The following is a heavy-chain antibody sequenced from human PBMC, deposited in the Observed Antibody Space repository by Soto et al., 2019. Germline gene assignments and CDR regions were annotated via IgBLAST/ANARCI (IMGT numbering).Heavy chain of an antibody. CDR2: ISAYNGNT. CDR3: ARDIVVVVAATPPDAFDI. Sequence: ASVKVSCKASGYTFTSYGISWVRQAPGQGLEWMGWISAYNGNTNYAQKLQGRVTMTTDTSTSTAYMELRSLRSDDTAVYYCARDIVVVVAATPPDAFDIWGKGTMVTVPS. CDR1: GYTFTSYG. J-gene: IGHJ3*02. V-gene: IGHV1-18*01. D-gene: IGHD2-15*01.